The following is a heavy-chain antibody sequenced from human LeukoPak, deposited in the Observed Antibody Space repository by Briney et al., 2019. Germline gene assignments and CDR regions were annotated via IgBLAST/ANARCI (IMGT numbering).Heavy chain of an antibody. D-gene: IGHD6-19*01. CDR2: IIPIFGTA. J-gene: IGHJ3*02. CDR3: ARTNSSGWYYWYAFDI. V-gene: IGHV1-69*06. Sequence: GASVKVPCKVSGYTLTELSMHWVRQAPGQGLEWMGGIIPIFGTANYAQKFQGRVTITADKSTSTAYMELSSLRSEDTAVYYCARTNSSGWYYWYAFDIWGQGTMVTVSS. CDR1: GYTLTELS.